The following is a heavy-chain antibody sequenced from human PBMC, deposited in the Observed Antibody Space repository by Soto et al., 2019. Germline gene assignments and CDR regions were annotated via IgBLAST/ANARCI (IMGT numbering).Heavy chain of an antibody. CDR1: VFTFSNYA. CDR3: AKGVDRAYYFNMDV. CDR2: ISASGDTT. V-gene: IGHV3-23*01. Sequence: PWWSLRLSCAASVFTFSNYAMSWFRQAPGKALEWVSSISASGDTTYYPDSVKGRFTISRDNSRNTLYLQMNTLRAEDTAVYYCAKGVDRAYYFNMDVWGQGTTVTVSS. J-gene: IGHJ6*02.